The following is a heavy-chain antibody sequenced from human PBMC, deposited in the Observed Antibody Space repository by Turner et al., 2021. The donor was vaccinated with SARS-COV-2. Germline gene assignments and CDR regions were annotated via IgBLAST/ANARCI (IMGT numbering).Heavy chain of an antibody. CDR2: ISYDGSNK. D-gene: IGHD2-8*01. Sequence: QVQLVESGGGVVQPGRSLRLSCAASGFTFRSYAMHWVRQAPGKGLEWVAVISYDGSNKYYADSVKGRFTLSRDNSKNTLYLQMNSLRAEDTAVYYCARDSPYCTNGVCYTSYYGMDVWGQGTTVTVSS. CDR1: GFTFRSYA. J-gene: IGHJ6*02. V-gene: IGHV3-30*04. CDR3: ARDSPYCTNGVCYTSYYGMDV.